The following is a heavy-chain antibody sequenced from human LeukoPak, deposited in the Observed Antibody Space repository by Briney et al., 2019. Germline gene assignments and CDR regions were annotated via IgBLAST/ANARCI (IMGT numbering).Heavy chain of an antibody. J-gene: IGHJ4*02. Sequence: ASVKVSCKASGGTFSSYAISWVRQALGQGLEWMGGIIPIFGTANYAQKFQGRVTITADESTSTAYMELSSLRSEDTAVYYCARDRVRYCSGGSCYQFYYWGQGTLVTVSS. CDR3: ARDRVRYCSGGSCYQFYY. D-gene: IGHD2-15*01. V-gene: IGHV1-69*13. CDR1: GGTFSSYA. CDR2: IIPIFGTA.